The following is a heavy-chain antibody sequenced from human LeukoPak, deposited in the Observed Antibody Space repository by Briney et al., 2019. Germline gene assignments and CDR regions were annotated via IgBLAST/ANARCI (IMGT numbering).Heavy chain of an antibody. J-gene: IGHJ5*02. D-gene: IGHD2-21*01. CDR2: IQYDGSKT. CDR3: ARDVDTSNHMSIFDP. V-gene: IGHV3-33*01. CDR1: GFIFSHYG. Sequence: GGSLRLSCAGSGFIFSHYGMHWVRQAPGKGLEWVAGIQYDGSKTYYGDSVKGRFSISRDNSRNTLYLQMSSLRAEDTAVYSCARDVDTSNHMSIFDPWGQGTLVTVSS.